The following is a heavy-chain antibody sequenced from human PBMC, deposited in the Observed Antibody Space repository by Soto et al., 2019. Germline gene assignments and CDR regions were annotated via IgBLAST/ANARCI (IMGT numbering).Heavy chain of an antibody. D-gene: IGHD3-10*01. CDR1: GYTFGWDG. CDR3: ARYGVANAGGYFSYYGMDV. Sequence: QVQLVQSGAEVKKPGASVKVSCEASGYTFGWDGVTWVRQAPGQGLEWMGWISGYNGETKYAENVQGRPSMTTDTXXRXDXXALRSLRSDDTAVYYCARYGVANAGGYFSYYGMDVWGQGTTVTVSS. J-gene: IGHJ6*02. V-gene: IGHV1-18*01. CDR2: ISGYNGET.